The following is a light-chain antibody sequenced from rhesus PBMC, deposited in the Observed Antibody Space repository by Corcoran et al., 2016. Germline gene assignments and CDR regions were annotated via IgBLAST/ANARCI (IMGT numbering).Light chain of an antibody. Sequence: DIQLTQSPSSLSASVGDRVTITCRASQGISSYLAWYQQKSGKAPKLLIYDASNLQSGVQSRFRGSGSGTDFTLTISSLQPEDFATYYCQRRNSDPFTFGPGTKLDIK. V-gene: IGKV1-38*01. CDR1: QGISSY. CDR3: QRRNSDPFT. J-gene: IGKJ3*01. CDR2: DAS.